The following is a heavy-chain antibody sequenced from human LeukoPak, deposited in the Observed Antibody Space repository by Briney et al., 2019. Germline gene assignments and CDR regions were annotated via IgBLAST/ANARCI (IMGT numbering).Heavy chain of an antibody. CDR1: GGSFSGYY. V-gene: IGHV4-34*01. CDR3: ARSRIAARPMVWFDP. J-gene: IGHJ5*02. Sequence: SETLSLTCAVYGGSFSGYYWSWIRQPPGKGLEWIGEINHSGSTNYNPSLKSRVTISVDTSKNQFSLKLSSVTAADTAVYYCARSRIAARPMVWFDPWGQETLVTVSS. D-gene: IGHD6-6*01. CDR2: INHSGST.